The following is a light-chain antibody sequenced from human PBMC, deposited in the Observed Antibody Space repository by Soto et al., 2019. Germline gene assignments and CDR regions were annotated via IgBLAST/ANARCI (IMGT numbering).Light chain of an antibody. CDR3: QQYANWRSWT. CDR1: QSVSSN. Sequence: EIVMTQSPATLSVSPGERATLSCRASQSVSSNLAWYQQQPGQAPRLLIYGATTSTTGIPARCSGSDSGTEVTLTSSSVQSEDFAVYYYQQYANWRSWTFGQGTKVEIK. J-gene: IGKJ1*01. CDR2: GAT. V-gene: IGKV3-15*01.